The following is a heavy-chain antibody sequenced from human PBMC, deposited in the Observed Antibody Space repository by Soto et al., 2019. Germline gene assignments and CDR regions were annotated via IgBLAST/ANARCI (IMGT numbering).Heavy chain of an antibody. Sequence: SVKVSCKASGGTFSSYAISWVRQAPGQGLEWMGGIIPIFSTANYAQKFQGRVTITADESTSTAYMELSSLRSEDTAVYYCARERRPNVHYYDSSGYYYWGQGTLVTVSS. CDR1: GGTFSSYA. CDR3: ARERRPNVHYYDSSGYYY. V-gene: IGHV1-69*13. CDR2: IIPIFSTA. D-gene: IGHD3-22*01. J-gene: IGHJ4*02.